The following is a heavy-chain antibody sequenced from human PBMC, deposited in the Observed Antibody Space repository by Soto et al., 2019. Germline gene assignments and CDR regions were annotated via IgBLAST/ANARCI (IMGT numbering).Heavy chain of an antibody. J-gene: IGHJ6*02. CDR1: GGSFSDYY. CDR2: IDFSGSI. CDR3: ARGGGNHGYGIYYYHGLDV. V-gene: IGHV4-34*01. D-gene: IGHD5-18*01. Sequence: QVQLQQWGAGLLKPSETLSLTCAVYGGSFSDYYWSWIRQPPGNGLEWIGEIDFSGSINFNPSLESRVPISVDASKNHFPRQLSSVTAADTAVYYCARGGGNHGYGIYYYHGLDVWGQGTTVTVSS.